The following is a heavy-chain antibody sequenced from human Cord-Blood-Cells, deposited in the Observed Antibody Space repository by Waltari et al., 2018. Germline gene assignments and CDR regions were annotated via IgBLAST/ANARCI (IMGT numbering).Heavy chain of an antibody. CDR3: ARGPDLWFGELYFDY. Sequence: QVQLQQWGAGLLKPSETLSLTCAVYGGSFSGYYWSWIRQPPGKGLEWIGEINHSGSPNYNPSLKSRVTISVDTSKNQFSRKLSSVTAADTAVYYCARGPDLWFGELYFDYWGQGTLVTVSS. V-gene: IGHV4-34*01. J-gene: IGHJ4*02. D-gene: IGHD3-10*01. CDR1: GGSFSGYY. CDR2: INHSGSP.